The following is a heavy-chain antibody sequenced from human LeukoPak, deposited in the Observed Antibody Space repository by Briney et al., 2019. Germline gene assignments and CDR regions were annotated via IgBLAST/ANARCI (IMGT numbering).Heavy chain of an antibody. Sequence: GGSLRLSCAASGFTFSNYAMNWVRQAPGKGLEWVSSINGIGGSTYYADSVKGRFTISRDNSKNTLYLQMNSLRAEDTAVYYCAKPARTDYADYWGQGTLVTVSS. CDR3: AKPARTDYADY. V-gene: IGHV3-23*01. CDR2: INGIGGST. J-gene: IGHJ4*02. D-gene: IGHD1-14*01. CDR1: GFTFSNYA.